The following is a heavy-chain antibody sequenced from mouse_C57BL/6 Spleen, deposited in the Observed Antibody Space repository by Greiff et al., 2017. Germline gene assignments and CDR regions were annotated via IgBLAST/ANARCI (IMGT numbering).Heavy chain of an antibody. V-gene: IGHV1-53*01. Sequence: QVQLQQPGTELVKPGASVKLSCKASGYTFTSYWMHWVKQRPGQGLEWIGNINPSNGGTNYNEKFKSKATLTVDKSSSTAYMQLSSLTSEDSSVYYGASSLNNEYDVDYWGQGTTLTVSS. D-gene: IGHD2-4*01. J-gene: IGHJ2*01. CDR1: GYTFTSYW. CDR3: ASSLNNEYDVDY. CDR2: INPSNGGT.